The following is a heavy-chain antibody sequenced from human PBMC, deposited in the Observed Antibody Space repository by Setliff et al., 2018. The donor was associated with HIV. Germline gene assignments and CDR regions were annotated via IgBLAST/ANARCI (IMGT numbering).Heavy chain of an antibody. CDR3: ATARIPTGGTSTSLDY. V-gene: IGHV3-30*01. D-gene: IGHD1-1*01. Sequence: PGGSLRLSCVASGFTFRDFAMHWVRQAPGKGLEWVSAISYDGRSIQYADSVKGRFTISRDNSTNTLYLQVNSLRPEDTAVYSCATARIPTGGTSTSLDYWGQGTLVTVSS. J-gene: IGHJ4*02. CDR2: ISYDGRSI. CDR1: GFTFRDFA.